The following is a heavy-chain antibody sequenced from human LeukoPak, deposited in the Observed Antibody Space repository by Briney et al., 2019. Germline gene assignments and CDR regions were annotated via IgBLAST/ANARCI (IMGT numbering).Heavy chain of an antibody. V-gene: IGHV3-20*01. CDR3: ARDRISGSYFDAFDI. CDR1: GFTFDDYG. J-gene: IGHJ3*02. CDR2: INRNGGST. D-gene: IGHD1-26*01. Sequence: GGSLRLSCAASGFTFDDYGMSWVRQAPGKGLEWVSGINRNGGSTAYADSVKGRFTISRDNAKNSLYLQMNSLRAEDTALYHCARDRISGSYFDAFDIWGQGTMVTVSS.